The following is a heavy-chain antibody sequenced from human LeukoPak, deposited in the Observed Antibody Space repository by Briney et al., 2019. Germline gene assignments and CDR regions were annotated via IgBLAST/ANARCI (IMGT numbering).Heavy chain of an antibody. CDR3: ARAPLYYDFWSGYYSGFWFDP. V-gene: IGHV1-69*04. J-gene: IGHJ5*02. Sequence: SVKVSCKASGGTFSSYAISWARQAPGQGLEWMGRIIPILGIANYAQKFQGRVTITADKSTSTAYMELSSLRSEDTAVYYCARAPLYYDFWSGYYSGFWFDPWGQGTLVTVSS. CDR2: IIPILGIA. CDR1: GGTFSSYA. D-gene: IGHD3-3*01.